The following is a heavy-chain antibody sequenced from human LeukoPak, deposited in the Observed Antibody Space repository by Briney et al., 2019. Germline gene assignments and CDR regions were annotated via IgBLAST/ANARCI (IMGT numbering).Heavy chain of an antibody. Sequence: ASVTVSCKASGYTFTSYDINWVRQGTGPGLEWMGWMNPNSGNTGYAQKFQGRVTMTRNTSISTAYMELSSLRSEDTAVYYCARRLASYYYGMDIWGQGTTVTVSS. J-gene: IGHJ6*02. CDR3: ARRLASYYYGMDI. V-gene: IGHV1-8*01. CDR2: MNPNSGNT. CDR1: GYTFTSYD.